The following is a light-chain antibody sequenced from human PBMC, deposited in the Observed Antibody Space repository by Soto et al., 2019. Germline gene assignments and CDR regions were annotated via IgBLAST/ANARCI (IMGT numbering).Light chain of an antibody. J-gene: IGLJ3*02. CDR1: SSDIGGYNY. Sequence: QAVLTQPPSASGSPGQSVTISCSGTSSDIGGYNYVSWYQQHPGKAPKLIIYEVSKRPSGVPDRFSGSESCNTASLTVSGLQAEHEADYYCTSYAGSNNLVFAGGSKVTVL. V-gene: IGLV2-8*01. CDR3: TSYAGSNNLV. CDR2: EVS.